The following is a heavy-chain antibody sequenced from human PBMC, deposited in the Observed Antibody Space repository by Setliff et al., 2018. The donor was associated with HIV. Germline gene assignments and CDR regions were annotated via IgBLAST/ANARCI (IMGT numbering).Heavy chain of an antibody. J-gene: IGHJ6*02. D-gene: IGHD4-4*01. V-gene: IGHV1-69*10. CDR3: AGSAHSYSYMGYYHHTMDV. CDR2: MLPILGMG. Sequence: SVKVSCKTSGGTFSTYVITWVRQAPGQGLEWMGGMLPILGMGDFAQKFQGRVTITADASTRTAYMELSSLTSDGTAVYYCAGSAHSYSYMGYYHHTMDVWGQGTTVTVSS. CDR1: GGTFSTYV.